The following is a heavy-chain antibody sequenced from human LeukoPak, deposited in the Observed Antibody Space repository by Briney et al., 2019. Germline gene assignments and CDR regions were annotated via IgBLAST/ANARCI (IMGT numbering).Heavy chain of an antibody. CDR3: TSLGYCSGGSCG. J-gene: IGHJ4*02. Sequence: GGSLRLSCAASGFTFRSYAMSWVRQAPGKGLEWVGRIRSKANSYATAYAASVKGRFTISRDDSKNTAYLQMNSLKTEDTAVYCCTSLGYCSGGSCGWGQGTLVTVSS. CDR2: IRSKANSYAT. D-gene: IGHD2-15*01. CDR1: GFTFRSYA. V-gene: IGHV3-73*01.